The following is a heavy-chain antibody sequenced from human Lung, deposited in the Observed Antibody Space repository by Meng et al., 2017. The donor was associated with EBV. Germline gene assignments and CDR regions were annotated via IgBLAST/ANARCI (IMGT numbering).Heavy chain of an antibody. CDR3: ARTGCSSSSCYDY. CDR2: INAGNGNT. Sequence: VRLGQSGADVKKPGASVKVSCKASGYTFSNYAMNWVRQAPGQRLEWMGWINAGNGNTKYSEKFQSRVTITRDTAASTAYMELSSLRSEDTAVYYCARTGCSSSSCYDYWGQGTLVTVSS. CDR1: GYTFSNYA. D-gene: IGHD2-2*01. V-gene: IGHV1-3*01. J-gene: IGHJ4*02.